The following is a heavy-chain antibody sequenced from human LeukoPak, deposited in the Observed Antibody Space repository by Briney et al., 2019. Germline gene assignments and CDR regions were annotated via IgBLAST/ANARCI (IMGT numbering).Heavy chain of an antibody. CDR1: GGSISSYY. J-gene: IGHJ3*02. CDR3: ARDEWLGDAFDI. Sequence: SETLSLTCTVSGGSISSYYWSWIRQPPVKGLEWIGYIYYSGSTNYNPSLKSRVTISVDTSKNQFSLKLSSVTAADTAVYYCARDEWLGDAFDIWGQGTMVTVSS. CDR2: IYYSGST. V-gene: IGHV4-59*01. D-gene: IGHD3-9*01.